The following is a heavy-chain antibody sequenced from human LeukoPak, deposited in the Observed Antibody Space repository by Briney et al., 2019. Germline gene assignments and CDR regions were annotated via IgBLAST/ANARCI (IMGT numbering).Heavy chain of an antibody. D-gene: IGHD3-10*01. V-gene: IGHV4-59*01. CDR2: IYYSRST. CDR3: ARSGHYGSGSYYNDYYYGMDV. J-gene: IGHJ6*02. Sequence: SETLSLTCTVFDGSIRSYYWSWIPQPPGKGLEWIGYIYYSRSTNYNPSPKSRVTISVDTTKAQFSLKLSSVTAADTAVYYCARSGHYGSGSYYNDYYYGMDVWGQGTTVTVSS. CDR1: DGSIRSYY.